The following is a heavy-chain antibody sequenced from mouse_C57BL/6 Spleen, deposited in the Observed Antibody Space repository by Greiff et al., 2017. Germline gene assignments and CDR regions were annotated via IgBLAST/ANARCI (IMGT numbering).Heavy chain of an antibody. CDR1: GFTINDYY. CDR2: IDPEDGDT. CDR3: TKDYYGSSYSYAMDY. V-gene: IGHV14-1*01. J-gene: IGHJ4*01. D-gene: IGHD1-1*01. Sequence: VQLQQSGAELVRPGASVKLSCTASGFTINDYYMHWVKQRPEQGLEWIGRIDPEDGDTEYAPKFQGKATMTADTSSNTAYLQLSSLTSEDTAVYYCTKDYYGSSYSYAMDYWGQGASVTVSS.